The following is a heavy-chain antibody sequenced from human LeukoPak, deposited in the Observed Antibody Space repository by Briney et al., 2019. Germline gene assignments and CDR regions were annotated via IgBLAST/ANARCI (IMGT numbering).Heavy chain of an antibody. D-gene: IGHD3-10*01. CDR2: INVYNGKT. CDR1: GYTFTNYG. Sequence: ASVKVSCKASGYTFTNYGISWVRQAPGQGLEWMAWINVYNGKTYYAQKLQGRVTMTTDTSTSTAYMELRSLRSDDTAVYYCARGRSGSYYNYWGQGTLVTVSS. V-gene: IGHV1-18*01. CDR3: ARGRSGSYYNY. J-gene: IGHJ4*02.